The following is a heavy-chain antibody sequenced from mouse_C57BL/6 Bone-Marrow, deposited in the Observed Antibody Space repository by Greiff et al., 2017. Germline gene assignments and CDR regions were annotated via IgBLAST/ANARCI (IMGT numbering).Heavy chain of an antibody. CDR1: GFNIKDDY. CDR2: IDPENGDT. Sequence: VQLQQSGAELVRPGASVKLSCTASGFNIKDDYMHWVKQRPEQGLEWIGWIDPENGDTEYASKFQGKATITADTSSTTAYLQLSSLTSEDTAVYYCTRGYYEAYWGQGTLVTVSA. J-gene: IGHJ3*01. D-gene: IGHD2-3*01. CDR3: TRGYYEAY. V-gene: IGHV14-4*01.